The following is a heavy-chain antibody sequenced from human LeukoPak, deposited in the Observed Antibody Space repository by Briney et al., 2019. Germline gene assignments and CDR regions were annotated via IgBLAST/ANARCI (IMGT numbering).Heavy chain of an antibody. V-gene: IGHV1-8*02. J-gene: IGHJ6*02. D-gene: IGHD3-10*01. CDR1: GYTFTGYD. CDR2: MNPNSGNT. CDR3: ARVTMVRGVIPIYYYYYGMDV. Sequence: RASVTVSCKASGYTFTGYDINWVRQAPGQGLEWMGWMNPNSGNTGYAQKFQGRVTMTRNTSISTAYMELSSLRSEDTAVYYCARVTMVRGVIPIYYYYYGMDVWGQGTTVTVSS.